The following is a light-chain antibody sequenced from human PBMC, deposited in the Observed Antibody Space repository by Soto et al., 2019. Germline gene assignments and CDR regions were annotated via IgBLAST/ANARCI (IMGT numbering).Light chain of an antibody. Sequence: IQLTQAPPSLSASVEDRVTIPCRPSQYIGNYLNWYQHKPGKAPQLLIYSASTLQIGVPSRFSGSVSGTDFTLTITTLQPDDFASYYCQSNYILPWTFGQGTKVDIK. CDR2: SAS. CDR3: QSNYILPWT. V-gene: IGKV1-39*01. CDR1: QYIGNY. J-gene: IGKJ1*01.